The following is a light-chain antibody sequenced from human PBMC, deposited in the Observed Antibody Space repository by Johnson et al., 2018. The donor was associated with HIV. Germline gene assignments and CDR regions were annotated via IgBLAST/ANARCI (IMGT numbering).Light chain of an antibody. V-gene: IGLV1-51*02. Sequence: QLVLTQPPSVSAAPGQKVTISCSGSSSNIGNNYVSWYQQLPGTAPKLLIYENTKRPSGIPDRFSGSKSGTSATLGITGLQTGDEADYYCGTWDDSLSTGGVFGAGTKVTVL. CDR3: GTWDDSLSTGGV. CDR2: ENT. CDR1: SSNIGNNY. J-gene: IGLJ1*01.